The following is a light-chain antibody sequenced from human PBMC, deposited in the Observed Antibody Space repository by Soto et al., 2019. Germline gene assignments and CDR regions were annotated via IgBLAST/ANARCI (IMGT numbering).Light chain of an antibody. CDR1: QSISTY. CDR2: AAS. CDR3: QQSHSAPWT. Sequence: DIQMTQSPSSLSASVGDRVTITCRASQSISTYLNWYQQKPGKAPRLLIYAASSLQSGVPSRFSGSVSGTDFTLTISSLQPEDFATYYCQQSHSAPWTFGQGTKVEIK. J-gene: IGKJ1*01. V-gene: IGKV1-39*01.